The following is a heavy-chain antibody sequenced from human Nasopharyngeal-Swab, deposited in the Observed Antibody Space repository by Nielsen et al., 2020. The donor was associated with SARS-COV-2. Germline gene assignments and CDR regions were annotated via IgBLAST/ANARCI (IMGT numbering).Heavy chain of an antibody. J-gene: IGHJ6*02. Sequence: GESLKISCAASGFTFSDYYMHWVRQAPGKGLEWVAVIWYDGSNKYYADSVKGRFTISRDNSKNTLYLQMNSLRAEDTAVYYCAREVGSIVGVPHYYGMDVWGQGTTVTVSS. CDR1: GFTFSDYY. D-gene: IGHD1-26*01. V-gene: IGHV3-33*08. CDR3: AREVGSIVGVPHYYGMDV. CDR2: IWYDGSNK.